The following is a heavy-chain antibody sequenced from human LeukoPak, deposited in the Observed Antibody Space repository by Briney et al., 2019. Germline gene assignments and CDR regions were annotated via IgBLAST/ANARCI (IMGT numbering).Heavy chain of an antibody. V-gene: IGHV3-33*01. CDR2: IWYDGSNK. J-gene: IGHJ4*02. D-gene: IGHD3-22*01. CDR3: ARAGYYYDSSGYYLVY. Sequence: GGSLRLPCAASGFTFSSYGMHWVRQAPGKGLEWVAVIWYDGSNKYYADSVKGRFTISRDNSKNTLYLQMNSLRAEDTAVYYCARAGYYYDSSGYYLVYWGQGTLVTVSS. CDR1: GFTFSSYG.